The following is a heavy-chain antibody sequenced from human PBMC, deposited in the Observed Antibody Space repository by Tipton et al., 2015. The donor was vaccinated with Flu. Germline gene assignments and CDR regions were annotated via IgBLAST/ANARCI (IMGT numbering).Heavy chain of an antibody. V-gene: IGHV3-74*01. CDR3: ARVPLYDSSGYYAYFEH. D-gene: IGHD3-22*01. J-gene: IGHJ1*01. Sequence: SLRLSCAASGFMFRDYWMHWVRQAPEKGLVWVSRLNSDGSDINYADSVKGRFTISRDNAKNTLFLQMNSLRVEDTAVYYCARVPLYDSSGYYAYFEHWGQGILVTVSS. CDR2: LNSDGSDI. CDR1: GFMFRDYW.